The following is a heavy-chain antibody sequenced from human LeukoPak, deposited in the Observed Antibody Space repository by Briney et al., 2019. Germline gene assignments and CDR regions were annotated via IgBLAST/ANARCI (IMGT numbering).Heavy chain of an antibody. J-gene: IGHJ4*02. CDR2: ISGSGGST. CDR3: AKRAAPGGIVVVTPDY. Sequence: PGGSLRLSCAASGFTFSSYAMSWVRQAPGKGLEWVSAISGSGGSTYYADSVKGRLTISRDNSKNTLYLQMNSLRAEDTAVYYCAKRAAPGGIVVVTPDYWGQGTLVTVSS. D-gene: IGHD3-22*01. CDR1: GFTFSSYA. V-gene: IGHV3-23*01.